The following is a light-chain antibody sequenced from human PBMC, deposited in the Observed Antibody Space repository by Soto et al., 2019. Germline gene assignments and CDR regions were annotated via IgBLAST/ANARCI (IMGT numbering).Light chain of an antibody. V-gene: IGKV3-15*01. CDR1: QSVSSN. J-gene: IGKJ5*01. CDR2: GAS. Sequence: IVMTQSPVTLSASPGERATLSCRASQSVSSNLAWYQQKPGQPPRLLIYGASTRATGIPARFSGSWSGTDYTLTISSLQSEDFAVYYCQHYDNWPTCGQGTRLEIK. CDR3: QHYDNWPT.